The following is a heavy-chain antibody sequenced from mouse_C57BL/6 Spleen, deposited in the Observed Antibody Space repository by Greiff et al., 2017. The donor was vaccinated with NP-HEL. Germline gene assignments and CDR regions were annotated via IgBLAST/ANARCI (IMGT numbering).Heavy chain of an antibody. J-gene: IGHJ2*01. D-gene: IGHD2-4*01. CDR1: GYTFTSYG. CDR3: ARFDYERRYFDY. V-gene: IGHV1-81*01. CDR2: IYPRSGNT. Sequence: VQLQQSGAELARPGASVKLSCKASGYTFTSYGISWVKQRTGQGLEWIGEIYPRSGNTYYNEKFKGKATLTADKSSSTAYMELRSLTSEDSAVYFCARFDYERRYFDYWGQGTTLTVSS.